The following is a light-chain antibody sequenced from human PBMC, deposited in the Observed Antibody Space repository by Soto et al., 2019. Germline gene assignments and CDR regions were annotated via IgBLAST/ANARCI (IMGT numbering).Light chain of an antibody. Sequence: EIVLTQSPATLSLSPGERATLSCRASQSVSSYLAWYQQKPGQAPRLLIYDASNRATGFPARFSGSGSGTDFTLTISSLEPEDFAVYYCQQRSNWPPLRTFGQGTKVEIK. V-gene: IGKV3-11*01. J-gene: IGKJ1*01. CDR3: QQRSNWPPLRT. CDR1: QSVSSY. CDR2: DAS.